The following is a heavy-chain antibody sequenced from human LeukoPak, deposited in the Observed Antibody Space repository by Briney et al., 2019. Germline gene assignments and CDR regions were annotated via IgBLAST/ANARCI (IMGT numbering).Heavy chain of an antibody. J-gene: IGHJ4*02. CDR3: AAIVSRGSSSSSYDY. V-gene: IGHV1-58*02. CDR1: GFTFTSSA. CDR2: IVVGSGNT. Sequence: SVKVSCKASGFTFTSSAMQWVRQARGQRLEWIGWIVVGSGNTNYAQKFQERVTITRDMSTSTAYMELSSLRSEDTAVYYCAAIVSRGSSSSSYDYWGQGTLVTVSS. D-gene: IGHD6-6*01.